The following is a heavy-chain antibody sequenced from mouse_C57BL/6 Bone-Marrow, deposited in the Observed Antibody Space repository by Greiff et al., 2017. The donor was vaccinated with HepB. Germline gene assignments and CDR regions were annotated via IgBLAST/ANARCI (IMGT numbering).Heavy chain of an antibody. V-gene: IGHV14-4*01. D-gene: IGHD2-4*01. CDR3: TPCDYDKVFAY. CDR2: IDPENGDT. J-gene: IGHJ3*01. CDR1: GFNIKDDY. Sequence: DVKLQESGAELVRPGASVKLSCTASGFNIKDDYMHWVKQRPEQGLEWIGWIDPENGDTEYASKFQGKATITADTSSNTAYLQLSSLTSEDTAVYYCTPCDYDKVFAYWGQGTLVTVSA.